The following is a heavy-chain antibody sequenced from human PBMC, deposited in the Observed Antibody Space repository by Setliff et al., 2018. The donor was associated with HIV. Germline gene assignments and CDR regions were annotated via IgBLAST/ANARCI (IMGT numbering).Heavy chain of an antibody. J-gene: IGHJ4*02. Sequence: SVKVSCKASGGTFNSYAISWVRQAPGQGLEWMGGIIHIFGPGNYAQKFQGRVTITTDESTSTAYMELSSLRSEDTAVYYCARQPRYCSGGSCYSSGLFDYWGQGTLVTVSS. V-gene: IGHV1-69*05. CDR1: GGTFNSYA. CDR3: ARQPRYCSGGSCYSSGLFDY. CDR2: IIHIFGPG. D-gene: IGHD2-15*01.